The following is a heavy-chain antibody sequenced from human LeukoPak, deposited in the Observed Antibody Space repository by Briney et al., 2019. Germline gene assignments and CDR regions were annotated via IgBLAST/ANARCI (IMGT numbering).Heavy chain of an antibody. CDR1: GFTFSSYW. V-gene: IGHV3-74*01. J-gene: IGHJ3*02. CDR3: ALYGDYGAFDI. Sequence: GGSLRLSCAASGFTFSSYWMHWVRQAPGKGLVWVSRINSDGSSTNYADSVKGRFTISRDNAKNTLYLQMNSLRAEDTAVYYCALYGDYGAFDIWGQGTMVTVSS. CDR2: INSDGSST. D-gene: IGHD4-17*01.